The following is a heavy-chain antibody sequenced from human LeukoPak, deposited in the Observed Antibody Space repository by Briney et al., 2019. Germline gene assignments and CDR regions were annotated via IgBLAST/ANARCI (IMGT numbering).Heavy chain of an antibody. Sequence: MTGESLKISCEGSGYSFTNYWIGWVRQMPGKGLQWMGIIYPGDSETKYSPSFQGQVILSADKSISTAYLQWSSLKASDTAMYYCARHDGTMVRGVVQHWGQGTLVTVSS. J-gene: IGHJ1*01. CDR1: GYSFTNYW. V-gene: IGHV5-51*01. CDR2: IYPGDSET. D-gene: IGHD3-10*01. CDR3: ARHDGTMVRGVVQH.